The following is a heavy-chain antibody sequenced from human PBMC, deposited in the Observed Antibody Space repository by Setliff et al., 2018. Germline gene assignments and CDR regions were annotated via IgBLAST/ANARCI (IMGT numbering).Heavy chain of an antibody. CDR2: INHRGST. D-gene: IGHD6-19*01. Sequence: PSETLSLTCAAYGGTFSDYYWTWIRQPPGKGLEWVREINHRGSTTYNPSLKSRVTISVDTSKDQFSLKVISMTAADTAVYFCARYPRRGNGWYPYYVDVWGKGTTVTVSS. CDR3: ARYPRRGNGWYPYYVDV. CDR1: GGTFSDYY. J-gene: IGHJ6*03. V-gene: IGHV4-34*01.